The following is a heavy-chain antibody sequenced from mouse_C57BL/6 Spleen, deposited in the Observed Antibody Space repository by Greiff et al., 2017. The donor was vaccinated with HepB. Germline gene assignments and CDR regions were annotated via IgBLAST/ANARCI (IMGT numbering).Heavy chain of an antibody. CDR3: ARKIAYYSNYDAMDY. CDR1: GYAFTNYL. V-gene: IGHV1-54*01. Sequence: QVQLQQSGAELVRPGTSVKVSCKASGYAFTNYLIEWVKQRPGQGLEWIGVINPGSGGTNYNEKFKGKATLTADKSASTAYMQLSSLTSEDSAVYVCARKIAYYSNYDAMDYWGQGTSVTVSS. J-gene: IGHJ4*01. CDR2: INPGSGGT. D-gene: IGHD2-5*01.